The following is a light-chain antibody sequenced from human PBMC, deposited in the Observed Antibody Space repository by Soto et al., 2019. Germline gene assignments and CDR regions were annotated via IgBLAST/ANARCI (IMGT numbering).Light chain of an antibody. Sequence: DIVMTQSPDSLAVSPGERATINCKSSQSVLYSSHNKNYLAWYQQKPRQPPKLLIYWASTRESGVPDRFSGSGSGTDFTLTISSLQAEDVAVYYCQQYYSTPLAFGQGTKVEIK. CDR3: QQYYSTPLA. V-gene: IGKV4-1*01. CDR2: WAS. CDR1: QSVLYSSHNKNY. J-gene: IGKJ1*01.